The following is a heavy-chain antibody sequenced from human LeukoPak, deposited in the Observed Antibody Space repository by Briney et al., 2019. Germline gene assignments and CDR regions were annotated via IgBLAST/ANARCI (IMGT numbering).Heavy chain of an antibody. CDR1: GGSISSSIYY. CDR3: ARQRGYYYDSSGYYFDY. V-gene: IGHV4-39*01. Sequence: SETLSLTCTVSGGSISSSIYYWGWIRQPPGKGLEWIGSIYYSGSTYYNPSLKSRVTISVDTSKNQFSLKLSSVTAADTAVYYCARQRGYYYDSSGYYFDYWGQGTLVTVSS. D-gene: IGHD3-22*01. CDR2: IYYSGST. J-gene: IGHJ4*02.